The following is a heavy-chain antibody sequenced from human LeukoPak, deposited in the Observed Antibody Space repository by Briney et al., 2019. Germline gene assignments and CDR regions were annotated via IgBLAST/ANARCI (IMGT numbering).Heavy chain of an antibody. J-gene: IGHJ2*01. CDR2: IYTSGST. V-gene: IGHV4-4*07. Sequence: SETLSLTCSVSGVSISSSYWTWIRQPAGKGLEWIGRIYTSGSTNYNPSLKSRVTMSVDTSKNQFSPKLSSVTAADTAVYYCARPPPFPSWGGYFDLGGRGPLVIVS. CDR3: ARPPPFPSWGGYFDL. CDR1: GVSISSSY. D-gene: IGHD3-16*01.